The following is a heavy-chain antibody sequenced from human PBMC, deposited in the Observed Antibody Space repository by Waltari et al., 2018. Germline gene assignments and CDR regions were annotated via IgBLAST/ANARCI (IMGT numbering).Heavy chain of an antibody. D-gene: IGHD6-6*01. V-gene: IGHV1-46*01. CDR1: GYTFTSYY. CDR2: INPSGGST. J-gene: IGHJ4*02. Sequence: QVQLVQSGAEVKKPGASVKVSCKASGYTFTSYYMHWVRQAPGQGLEWMGIINPSGGSTSYAQKFQGRVTMTRDTSTSTVYMELSSRRSEDTAVYYCASGISIAARAAWGQGTLVTVSS. CDR3: ASGISIAARAA.